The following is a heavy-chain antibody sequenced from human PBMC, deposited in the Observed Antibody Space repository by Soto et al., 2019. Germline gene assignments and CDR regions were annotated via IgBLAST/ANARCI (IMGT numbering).Heavy chain of an antibody. V-gene: IGHV3-30*04. J-gene: IGHJ6*03. D-gene: IGHD5-12*01. CDR3: ARRGCGGDDPDYYYYYMDV. Sequence: GGSLRLSCAASGFTFSSYAMHWVRQAPGKGLEWVAVISYDGSNKYYADSVKGRFTISRDNSKNTLYLQMNSLRAEDAAEYYGARRGCGGDDPDYYYYYMDVWGKGTTVTVSS. CDR1: GFTFSSYA. CDR2: ISYDGSNK.